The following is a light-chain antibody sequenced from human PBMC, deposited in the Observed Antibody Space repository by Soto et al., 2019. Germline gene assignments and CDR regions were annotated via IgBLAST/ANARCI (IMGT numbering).Light chain of an antibody. J-gene: IGLJ2*01. CDR3: SSYTSSSTVVV. Sequence: SALTQPASVSGSPGQSITISCTGTSSDVGGYNYVSWYQQHPGKAPKLMIYDVSNRPSGVSNRFSGSKSGNTASLTISGLHAEDEDDYYCSSYTSSSTVVVFGGGTKVTVL. CDR2: DVS. V-gene: IGLV2-14*01. CDR1: SSDVGGYNY.